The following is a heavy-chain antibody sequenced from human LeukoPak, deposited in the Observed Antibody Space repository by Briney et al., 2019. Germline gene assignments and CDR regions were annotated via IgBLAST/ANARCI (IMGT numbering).Heavy chain of an antibody. Sequence: PGGSLRLSCAASGFTFSSYGMHWVRQAPGKGLEWVAVIWYDGSNKYYADSVKGRFTIFRDNSKNTLYLQMNSLRAEDTAVYYCARAYWDGDYGGPHGYWGQGTLVTVSS. CDR2: IWYDGSNK. J-gene: IGHJ4*02. V-gene: IGHV3-33*08. CDR1: GFTFSSYG. D-gene: IGHD4-17*01. CDR3: ARAYWDGDYGGPHGY.